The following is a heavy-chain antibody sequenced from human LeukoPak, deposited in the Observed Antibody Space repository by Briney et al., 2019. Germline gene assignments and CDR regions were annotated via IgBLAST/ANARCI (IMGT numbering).Heavy chain of an antibody. CDR1: GYSISSGYF. Sequence: SETLSLTCTVSGYSISSGYFWGWIRQPPGKGLEWIGSFYHSGITYYNPSLKSRVSISVDTSKNQFSLNLASVTAADTALYYCARGRGVVHRDWFDSWGQGTLVTVSS. CDR2: FYHSGIT. D-gene: IGHD3-22*01. V-gene: IGHV4-38-2*02. J-gene: IGHJ5*01. CDR3: ARGRGVVHRDWFDS.